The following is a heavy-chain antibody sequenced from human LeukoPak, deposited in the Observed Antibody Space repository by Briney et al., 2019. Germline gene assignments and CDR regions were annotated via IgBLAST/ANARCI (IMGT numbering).Heavy chain of an antibody. CDR1: GGTFSSYA. D-gene: IGHD6-13*01. J-gene: IGHJ6*02. CDR2: IIPIFATS. CDR3: ARVAVSSKSNYYYDKDV. Sequence: SVKVSCKASGGTFSSYALSWVRQAPGQGLEWMGGIIPIFATSNYAQKFQGRVTITADESTSTAYMELSSLRSEDTAVYYCARVAVSSKSNYYYDKDVWGQGTTVTVSS. V-gene: IGHV1-69*13.